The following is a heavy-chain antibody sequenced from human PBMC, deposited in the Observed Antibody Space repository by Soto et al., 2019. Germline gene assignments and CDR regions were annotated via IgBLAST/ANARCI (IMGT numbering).Heavy chain of an antibody. CDR3: ARDLGSITIFGVVIRLDY. CDR2: INPSGGST. J-gene: IGHJ4*02. Sequence: ASLKVSCKASGYTFTSYYMHWVRQAPGQGLEWMGIINPSGGSTSYAQKFQGRVTMTRDTSTSTVYTELSSLRSEDTAVYYCARDLGSITIFGVVIRLDYWGQGTLVTVSS. CDR1: GYTFTSYY. V-gene: IGHV1-46*03. D-gene: IGHD3-3*01.